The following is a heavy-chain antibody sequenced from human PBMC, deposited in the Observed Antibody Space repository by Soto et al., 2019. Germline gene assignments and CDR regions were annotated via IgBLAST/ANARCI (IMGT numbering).Heavy chain of an antibody. V-gene: IGHV4-34*01. CDR1: GGSFSGYY. J-gene: IGHJ4*02. Sequence: SSETLSLTCAVYGGSFSGYYWTWIRQPPGTGLEWIGEINHSGSTNYNPSLKSRVTISVDRSKNRFSLKLSSVTAADTAVYYCARHFSVDYFDYWGQGALVT. CDR2: INHSGST. CDR3: ARHFSVDYFDY.